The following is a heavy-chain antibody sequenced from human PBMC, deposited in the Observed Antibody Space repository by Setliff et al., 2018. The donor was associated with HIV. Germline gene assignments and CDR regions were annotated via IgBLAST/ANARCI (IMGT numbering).Heavy chain of an antibody. V-gene: IGHV4-61*01. Sequence: PETLSLTCTVSGGSISSGIYYWSWIRQPPGKGLEWIGFIFISGSTNYSPSLKSRVSISLDTSKNQFSLKLRSVTAADTAVYYCARAVNYWGLLSWFGPWGQGTLVTVSS. D-gene: IGHD7-27*01. J-gene: IGHJ5*02. CDR2: IFISGST. CDR1: GGSISSGIYY. CDR3: ARAVNYWGLLSWFGP.